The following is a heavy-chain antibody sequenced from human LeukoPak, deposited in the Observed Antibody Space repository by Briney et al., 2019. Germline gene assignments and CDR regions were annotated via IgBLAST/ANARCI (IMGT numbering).Heavy chain of an antibody. CDR3: ARQNDFRLDY. V-gene: IGHV5-51*01. J-gene: IGHJ4*02. CDR1: GYTFSSYW. D-gene: IGHD3-3*01. Sequence: GESLRISCKGSGYTFSSYWNGWVRQMPGKGLEWMGIIYPGDSDTRYSPSLQGQVTISVDTSIGTAYLQWSSLKASDTAIYYCARQNDFRLDYWGQGTLVTVSS. CDR2: IYPGDSDT.